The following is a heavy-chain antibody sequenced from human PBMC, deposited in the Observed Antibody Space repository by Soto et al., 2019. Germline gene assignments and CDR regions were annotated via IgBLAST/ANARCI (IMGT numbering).Heavy chain of an antibody. V-gene: IGHV5-51*01. CDR2: IYPGDSDT. CDR1: GYIFTNYW. D-gene: IGHD1-1*01. Sequence: PGESLKISCKGPGYIFTNYWIGWVRQMPGKGLEWMGIIYPGDSDTKYSPSFHGQVTISADKSINTAYLQWSSLKASDTAMYYCASLSRLEPRSAFGYWGQGTLVTVSS. J-gene: IGHJ4*02. CDR3: ASLSRLEPRSAFGY.